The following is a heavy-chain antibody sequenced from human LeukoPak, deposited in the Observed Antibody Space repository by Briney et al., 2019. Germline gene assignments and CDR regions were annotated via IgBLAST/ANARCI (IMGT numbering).Heavy chain of an antibody. D-gene: IGHD4-23*01. CDR2: IYSGGTT. CDR3: ARDRRGYGGNFDY. Sequence: GGSLRLSCVASGFTVSSSDMSWVRQAPGKGLEWVSVIYSGGTTSYADPVKGRFTISRDNSKNTLSLQMNSLRAEDTAVYYCARDRRGYGGNFDYWGQGTLVTVSS. CDR1: GFTVSSSD. J-gene: IGHJ4*02. V-gene: IGHV3-66*01.